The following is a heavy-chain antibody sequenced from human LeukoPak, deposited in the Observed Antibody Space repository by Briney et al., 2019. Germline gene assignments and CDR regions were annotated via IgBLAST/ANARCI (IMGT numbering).Heavy chain of an antibody. CDR3: AREQHCGSTSCPQGV. CDR2: IKPDTGDT. Sequence: ASVKVSCKASGYTFTDYFIHWVRQAPGHGLEWMGWIKPDTGDTSYAQKFQGRLTTARDTSIRTAYMELTRLRSDDTAIYFCAREQHCGSTSCPQGVWGQGTLVTVSS. J-gene: IGHJ4*02. V-gene: IGHV1-2*02. CDR1: GYTFTDYF. D-gene: IGHD2-2*01.